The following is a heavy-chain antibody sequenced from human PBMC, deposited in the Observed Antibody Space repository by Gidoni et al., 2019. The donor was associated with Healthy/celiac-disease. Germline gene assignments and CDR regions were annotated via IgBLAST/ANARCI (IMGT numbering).Heavy chain of an antibody. CDR1: GGSISSYY. V-gene: IGHV4-59*01. D-gene: IGHD3-10*01. CDR3: ARVRGWFDP. Sequence: QVQLPESGPGLVKPSATLSLTCTVPGGSISSYYWSWIRQPPGKGLEWIGYIYYSGSTNYNPSLKSRVTISVDTSKNQFSLKRSSVTAADTAVYYCARVRGWFDPWGQGTLVTVSS. CDR2: IYYSGST. J-gene: IGHJ5*02.